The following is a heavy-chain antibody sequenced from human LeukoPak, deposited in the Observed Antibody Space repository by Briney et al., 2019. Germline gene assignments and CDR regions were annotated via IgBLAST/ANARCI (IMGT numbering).Heavy chain of an antibody. CDR2: INHSGST. Sequence: SETLSLTCAVYGGSFSGYYWSWIRQPPGKGLEWIGEINHSGSTNYNPSLKSRVTISVDTSKNRFSLKLSSVTAADTAVYYCAREMTTKNWFDPWGQGTLVTVSS. D-gene: IGHD4-11*01. V-gene: IGHV4-34*01. CDR1: GGSFSGYY. J-gene: IGHJ5*02. CDR3: AREMTTKNWFDP.